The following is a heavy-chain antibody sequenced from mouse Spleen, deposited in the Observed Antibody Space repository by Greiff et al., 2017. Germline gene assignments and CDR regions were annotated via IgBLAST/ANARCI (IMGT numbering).Heavy chain of an antibody. CDR3: AQREATWDYFDV. CDR1: GFTFTTYP. V-gene: IGHV1-47*01. Sequence: QVQLKQSGAELVKPGASVKLSCKASGFTFTTYPIDWMKQKHGKSLEWIGNFHPYNDDTKYNEKFKGKATLTVEKSSSTVYLELSRLTSDDSAVYYWAQREATWDYFDVWGAGDTVTVSS. D-gene: IGHD4-1*01. CDR2: FHPYNDDT. J-gene: IGHJ1*01.